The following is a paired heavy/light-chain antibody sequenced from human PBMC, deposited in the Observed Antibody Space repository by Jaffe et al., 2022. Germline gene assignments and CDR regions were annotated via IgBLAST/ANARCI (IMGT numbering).Heavy chain of an antibody. V-gene: IGHV4-4*02. CDR1: GGSISSSNW. D-gene: IGHD3-3*01. CDR2: IYHSGST. J-gene: IGHJ5*02. CDR3: ARTPDVTIFHKRSRDGSFA. Sequence: QVQLQESGPGLVKPSGTLSLTCAVSGGSISSSNWWSWVRQPPGKGLEWIGEIYHSGSTNYNPSLKSRVTISVDKSKNQFSLKLSSVTAADTAVYYCARTPDVTIFHKRSRDGSFAWGQGTLVTVSS.
Light chain of an antibody. CDR2: KAS. V-gene: IGKV1-5*03. CDR1: QSISSW. CDR3: QQYNSYPFT. J-gene: IGKJ3*01. Sequence: DIQMTQSPSTLSASVGDRVTITCRASQSISSWLAWYQQKPGKAPKLLIYKASSLESGVPSRFSGSGSGTEFTLTISSLQPDDFATYYCQQYNSYPFTFGPGTKVDIK.